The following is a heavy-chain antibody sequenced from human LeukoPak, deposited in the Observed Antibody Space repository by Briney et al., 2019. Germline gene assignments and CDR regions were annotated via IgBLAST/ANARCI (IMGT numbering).Heavy chain of an antibody. J-gene: IGHJ4*02. Sequence: ASVKVSCKASGYTFTSYAMHWVRQAPGQRLEWMGWINAGNGNTKYSQKFQGRVTITRDTSASTAYMELSSLRSEDTAVYYCARVGYGSGSYSRFQFDYWGQGTLVTVSS. D-gene: IGHD3-10*01. CDR2: INAGNGNT. CDR3: ARVGYGSGSYSRFQFDY. V-gene: IGHV1-3*01. CDR1: GYTFTSYA.